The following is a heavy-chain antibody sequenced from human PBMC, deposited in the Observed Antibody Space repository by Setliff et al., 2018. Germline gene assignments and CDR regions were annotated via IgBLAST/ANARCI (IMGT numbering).Heavy chain of an antibody. V-gene: IGHV3-11*04. D-gene: IGHD3-16*01. CDR2: ISRGGSTI. J-gene: IGHJ3*02. Sequence: GGSLRLSCAASGFTFSDYYMNWIRQAPGKGLEWVSYISRGGSTIYYADSVKGRFTISRDNAKSSLYLQMNSLRAEDTAVYYCANDVRGGVYEIWGQGTMVTVSS. CDR3: ANDVRGGVYEI. CDR1: GFTFSDYY.